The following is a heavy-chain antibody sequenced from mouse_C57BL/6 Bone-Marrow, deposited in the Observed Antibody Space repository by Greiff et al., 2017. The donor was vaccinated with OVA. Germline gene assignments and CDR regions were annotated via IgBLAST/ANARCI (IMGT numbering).Heavy chain of an antibody. CDR1: GFTFSSYG. D-gene: IGHD1-1*01. Sequence: EVQLQESGGDLVKPGGSLKLSCAASGFTFSSYGMSWVRQTPDKRLEWVATISSGGSYTYYPDSVKGRFTISRDNAKNTLYLQMSSLKYEDTAMYYCARPHLYGSSYWYFDVWGTGTTVTVSS. J-gene: IGHJ1*03. CDR3: ARPHLYGSSYWYFDV. CDR2: ISSGGSYT. V-gene: IGHV5-6*01.